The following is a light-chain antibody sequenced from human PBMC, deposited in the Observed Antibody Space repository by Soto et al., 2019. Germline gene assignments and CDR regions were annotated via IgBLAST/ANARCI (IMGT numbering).Light chain of an antibody. V-gene: IGKV1-5*01. CDR2: DVS. Sequence: DIQMTQSPSTVSAYVGDSVTITCWASQSITTWLAWYQQRPGKAPKLLIYDVSSLQSGVPSRFGGSGSGTEFTLTISSLQPDDFATYYCQHYRMYSPGTFGQGTKVDIK. J-gene: IGKJ1*01. CDR3: QHYRMYSPGT. CDR1: QSITTW.